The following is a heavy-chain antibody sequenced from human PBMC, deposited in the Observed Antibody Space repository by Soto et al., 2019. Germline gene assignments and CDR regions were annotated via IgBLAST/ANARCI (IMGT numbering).Heavy chain of an antibody. CDR1: GGTLSSYA. V-gene: IGHV1-69*12. D-gene: IGHD4-4*01. Sequence: QVQLVQSGDEVKKPGSSVKVSCKASGGTLSSYAISWVRQAPGQGLEWMGEIIPIFGTANYEKKFQGRVTITADESTSTAYMELSSLRSEDTVVYYCARPPSSNRYYYGMDVWGKVTKVTVSS. CDR3: ARPPSSNRYYYGMDV. CDR2: IIPIFGTA. J-gene: IGHJ6*04.